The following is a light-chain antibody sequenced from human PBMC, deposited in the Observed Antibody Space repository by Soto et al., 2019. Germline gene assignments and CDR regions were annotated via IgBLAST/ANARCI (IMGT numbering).Light chain of an antibody. CDR3: QHYNSYSEA. Sequence: DIQMTQSPSSLSASVGDRVTITCRASQSISSYLNWYQQKPGKAPKLLTYKASTLKSGVPSRFSGSGSGTEFTLTISSLQPHDFATYYCQHYNSYSEAFGQGTKVDIK. CDR1: QSISSY. V-gene: IGKV1-5*03. CDR2: KAS. J-gene: IGKJ1*01.